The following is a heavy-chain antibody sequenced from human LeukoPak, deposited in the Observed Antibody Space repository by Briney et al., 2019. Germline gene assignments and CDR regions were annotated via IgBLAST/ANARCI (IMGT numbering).Heavy chain of an antibody. CDR2: IYYSGST. J-gene: IGHJ4*02. Sequence: PSETLSLTCTVSGGSISSSSYYWGWIRQPPGKGLEWIGIIYYSGSTYYNPSLKSRVTISVDTSKNQFSLKLSSVTAADTAVYYCAGHVAYDYVWGSYRYLYYFDYWGQGTLVTVSS. D-gene: IGHD3-16*02. CDR3: AGHVAYDYVWGSYRYLYYFDY. CDR1: GGSISSSSYY. V-gene: IGHV4-39*01.